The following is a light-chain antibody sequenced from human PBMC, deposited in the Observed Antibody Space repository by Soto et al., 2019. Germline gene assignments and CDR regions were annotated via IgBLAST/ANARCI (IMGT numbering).Light chain of an antibody. CDR3: QQYSNWPSWT. V-gene: IGKV3-15*01. CDR1: QSVSSF. J-gene: IGKJ1*01. Sequence: EKVMTQSPATLSMSPGERATLSCRASQSVSSFLAWYQQTPGQAPRLLIYGASTRATGSPARFSGSGSGTEFTLTISSLQSEDFAVYYCQQYSNWPSWTFGQGTKVEVK. CDR2: GAS.